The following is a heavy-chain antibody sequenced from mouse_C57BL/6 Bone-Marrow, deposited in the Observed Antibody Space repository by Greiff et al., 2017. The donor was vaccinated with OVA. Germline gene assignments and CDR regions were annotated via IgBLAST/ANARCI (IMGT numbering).Heavy chain of an antibody. Sequence: VQLQQSGAELARPGASVKLSCKASGYTFTSYGISWVKQRTGQGLEWIGEIYPRSGNTYYNEKFKGQVTLTADKSSSTAYMELRSLTSEDSAVYFCARFYYYGYWYFDVWGTGTTVTVSS. J-gene: IGHJ1*03. D-gene: IGHD1-1*01. CDR3: ARFYYYGYWYFDV. V-gene: IGHV1-81*01. CDR2: IYPRSGNT. CDR1: GYTFTSYG.